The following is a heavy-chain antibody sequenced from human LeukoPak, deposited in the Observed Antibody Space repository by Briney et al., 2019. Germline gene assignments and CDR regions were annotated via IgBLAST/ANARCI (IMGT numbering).Heavy chain of an antibody. CDR3: ARDRRGGYDFWSGPYYYYYYGMDV. Sequence: GGSLRLSCAASGFTFSSYWMSWVRQAPGKGLEWVANIKQDGSEKYYVDTVKGRFTISRDNAKNSLYLQMNSLRAEDTAVYYCARDRRGGYDFWSGPYYYYYYGMDVWGQGTTVTVSS. D-gene: IGHD3-3*01. V-gene: IGHV3-7*05. CDR2: IKQDGSEK. J-gene: IGHJ6*02. CDR1: GFTFSSYW.